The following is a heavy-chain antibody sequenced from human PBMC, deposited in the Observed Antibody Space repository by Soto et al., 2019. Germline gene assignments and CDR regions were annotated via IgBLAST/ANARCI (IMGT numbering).Heavy chain of an antibody. CDR3: ARGRRRYDYIWGSYRPLYYFDY. Sequence: SETLSLTCAVYGGSFSGYYWSWIRQPPGKGLEWIGEINHSGSTNYNPSLKSRVTISVDTSKNQFSLKLSSVTAADTAVYYCARGRRRYDYIWGSYRPLYYFDYWGQGTLVTVSS. CDR2: INHSGST. D-gene: IGHD3-16*02. J-gene: IGHJ4*02. V-gene: IGHV4-34*01. CDR1: GGSFSGYY.